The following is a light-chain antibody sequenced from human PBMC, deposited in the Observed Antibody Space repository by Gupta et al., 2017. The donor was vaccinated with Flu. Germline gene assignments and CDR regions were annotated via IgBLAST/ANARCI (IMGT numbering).Light chain of an antibody. CDR3: QSYDSSNPWV. J-gene: IGLJ3*02. V-gene: IGLV6-57*03. CDR1: SGSIASNY. Sequence: NFMLTQPPSVSESPGKTVTISCTRSSGSIASNYVQWYQQRPGSASTTVIYEDNQRPSGVPDRFSGSIDSSSNSASLTISGLKTEDEADYYCQSYDSSNPWVFGGGTKLTVL. CDR2: EDN.